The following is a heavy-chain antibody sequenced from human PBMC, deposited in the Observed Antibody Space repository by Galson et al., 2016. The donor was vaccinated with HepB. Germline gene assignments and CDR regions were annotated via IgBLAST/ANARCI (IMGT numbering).Heavy chain of an antibody. V-gene: IGHV4-59*01. CDR1: GDSINNYS. J-gene: IGHJ4*02. CDR2: IHPTGSS. CDR3: VLASELAWTFDY. D-gene: IGHD1-14*01. Sequence: SETLSLTCAVSGDSINNYSWTWVRQPPGEGLEWVGHIHPTGSSTSNPSLKSRVTTSIDTSERQFSLNLKSVTAADTAVYYCVLASELAWTFDYWGLGTLVTVSS.